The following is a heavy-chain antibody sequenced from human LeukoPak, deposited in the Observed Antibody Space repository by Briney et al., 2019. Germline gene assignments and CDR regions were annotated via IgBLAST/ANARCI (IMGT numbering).Heavy chain of an antibody. D-gene: IGHD6-6*01. CDR2: INHSGST. V-gene: IGHV4-34*01. Sequence: PSETLSLTCAVYGGSFSGYCWSWIHQPPGKGLEWIGEINHSGSTNYNPSLKSRVTISVDTSKNQFSLKLSSVTAADTAVYYCARLPSSSSSFGWFDPWGQGTLVTVSS. J-gene: IGHJ5*02. CDR1: GGSFSGYC. CDR3: ARLPSSSSSFGWFDP.